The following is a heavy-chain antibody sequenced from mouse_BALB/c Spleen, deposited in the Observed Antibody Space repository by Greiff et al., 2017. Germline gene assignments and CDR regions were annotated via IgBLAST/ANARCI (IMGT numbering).Heavy chain of an antibody. V-gene: IGHV2-5-1*01. CDR3: AKKPTVGYAMDY. J-gene: IGHJ4*01. Sequence: VQLQQSGPSLVQPSQSLSITCTVSGFSLTSYGVHWVRQSPGKGLEWLGVIWRGGSTDYNAAFMSRLSITKDNSKSQVFFKMNSLQADDTAIYYCAKKPTVGYAMDYWGQGTSVTVSS. CDR2: IWRGGST. CDR1: GFSLTSYG.